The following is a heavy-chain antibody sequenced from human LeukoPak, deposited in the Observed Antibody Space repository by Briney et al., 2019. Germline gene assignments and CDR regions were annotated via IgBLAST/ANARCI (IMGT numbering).Heavy chain of an antibody. D-gene: IGHD6-13*01. Sequence: GGSLRLSRAASGFTFSTYAMTWVRQAPGKGLEWVSTFGSGGGTYYADSVKGRFTISKDNSKNTLYLQLNRLSAEDTALYYCSKVVAPGTTRNFDSWGQGTLVTVSS. CDR2: FGSGGGT. V-gene: IGHV3-23*01. CDR3: SKVVAPGTTRNFDS. CDR1: GFTFSTYA. J-gene: IGHJ4*02.